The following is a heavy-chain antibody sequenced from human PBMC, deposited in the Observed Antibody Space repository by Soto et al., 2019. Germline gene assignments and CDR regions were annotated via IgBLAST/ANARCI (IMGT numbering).Heavy chain of an antibody. Sequence: GDSLKISCAASGFTFSSYSMNWIRQAPGKGLEWVSSISSGSSYIYYGDSMKGRFTISRDNAKNSLYLEMNSLRAEDTAVYYCARESEDLTSNFDYWGQGTLVTVSS. V-gene: IGHV3-21*06. CDR3: ARESEDLTSNFDY. CDR1: GFTFSSYS. CDR2: ISSGSSYI. J-gene: IGHJ4*02.